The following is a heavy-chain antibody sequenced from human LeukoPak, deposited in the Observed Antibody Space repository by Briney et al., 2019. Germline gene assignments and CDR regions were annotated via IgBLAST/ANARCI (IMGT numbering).Heavy chain of an antibody. V-gene: IGHV1-69*05. D-gene: IGHD5-18*01. CDR2: IIPIFGTA. CDR1: GGTFSSYA. Sequence: GASVKVSCKASGGTFSSYAISWVRQAPGQGLEWMGGIIPIFGTANYAQKFQGRVTITTDESTSTAYMELSSLRSEDTAVYYCARDLDGYSYGYSGYWGQGTLVTVSS. CDR3: ARDLDGYSYGYSGY. J-gene: IGHJ4*02.